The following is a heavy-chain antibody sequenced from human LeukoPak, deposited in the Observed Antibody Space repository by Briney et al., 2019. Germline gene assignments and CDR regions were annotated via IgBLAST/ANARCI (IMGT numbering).Heavy chain of an antibody. CDR1: GFTFSRHY. CDR3: ARDVSGSWSTDY. Sequence: PGGSLRLSCAASGFTFSRHYMHWVRQAPGKGLEWVAVISEDGSNMYYAGSLKGRFTISRDNSKNTLDLQMDALRAEDTAVYYCARDVSGSWSTDYWGQGTLVTVSS. CDR2: ISEDGSNM. V-gene: IGHV3-30*03. D-gene: IGHD3-3*01. J-gene: IGHJ4*02.